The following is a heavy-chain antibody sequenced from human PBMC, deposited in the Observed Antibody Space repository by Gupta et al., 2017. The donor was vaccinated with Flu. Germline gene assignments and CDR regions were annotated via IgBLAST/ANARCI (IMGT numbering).Heavy chain of an antibody. D-gene: IGHD3-22*01. Sequence: QVQLVASGGGVVPPGRSLRLCCAASGFTFSSHGMHLVRQAPGKGLEWVAVIWYDGSNKYYADSVKGRFTISRDNSKNTLYLQMNSLRAEDTAGYYCARDGLDITMIVVGTPFPDYWGQGTLVTVSS. CDR2: IWYDGSNK. V-gene: IGHV3-33*08. J-gene: IGHJ4*02. CDR3: ARDGLDITMIVVGTPFPDY. CDR1: GFTFSSHG.